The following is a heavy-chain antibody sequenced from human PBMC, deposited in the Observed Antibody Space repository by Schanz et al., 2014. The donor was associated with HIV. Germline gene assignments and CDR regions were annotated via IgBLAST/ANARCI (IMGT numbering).Heavy chain of an antibody. D-gene: IGHD3-10*01. J-gene: IGHJ4*02. CDR2: IWFDGSKK. Sequence: QVQLVESGGGVVQPGRSLRLSCAASRFTFSRYGMHWVRQAPGKGLEWVADIWFDGSKKYYADSVKGRLTISRDNSKNTLFLQMNSLRAEDTAVHYCAKGQRGMVRGDIDHWGQGTLVTVSS. CDR1: RFTFSRYG. V-gene: IGHV3-33*06. CDR3: AKGQRGMVRGDIDH.